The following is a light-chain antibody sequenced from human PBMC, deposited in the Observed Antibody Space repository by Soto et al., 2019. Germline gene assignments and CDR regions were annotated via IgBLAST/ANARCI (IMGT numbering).Light chain of an antibody. CDR3: HQYGSSPMT. J-gene: IGKJ1*01. CDR2: GAS. CDR1: QSVSSTY. Sequence: EIVFTQSPGTLSLSPGERATLSCRASQSVSSTYLGWYQQKPGQAPRLLIYGASSRATGIPDRFSGSGSGTDFTLTISRLEPADFAVYYCHQYGSSPMTFGQGTKVDIK. V-gene: IGKV3-20*01.